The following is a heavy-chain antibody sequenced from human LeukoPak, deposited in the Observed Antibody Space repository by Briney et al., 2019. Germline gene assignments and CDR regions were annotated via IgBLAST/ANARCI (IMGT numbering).Heavy chain of an antibody. CDR1: GGSISSSSYY. D-gene: IGHD6-13*01. V-gene: IGHV4-39*01. CDR2: IYYSGST. CDR3: ARRAPSSSWLNWFDP. J-gene: IGHJ5*02. Sequence: IPSETLSLTCTVSGGSISSSSYYWGWIRQPPGKGLEWIGSIYYSGSTYYNPSLKSRVTISVDTSKNQFSLKLSSVTAADTAVYYCARRAPSSSWLNWFDPWGQGTPVTVSS.